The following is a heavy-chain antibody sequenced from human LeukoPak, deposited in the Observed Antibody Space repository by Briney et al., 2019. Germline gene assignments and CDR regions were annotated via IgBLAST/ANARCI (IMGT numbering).Heavy chain of an antibody. D-gene: IGHD1-14*01. V-gene: IGHV3-23*01. CDR3: AKDPDRSGG. CDR1: GFTFSRYA. J-gene: IGHJ4*02. CDR2: ISGVGDKT. Sequence: PGGSLRLSCAASGFTFSRYAMTWVRQTPGKGLEWVSTISGVGDKTYFADSVKGRFSVSRDNSKNTLYLQMSSLRPEDTAVYYCAKDPDRSGGWGQGTLVTVSS.